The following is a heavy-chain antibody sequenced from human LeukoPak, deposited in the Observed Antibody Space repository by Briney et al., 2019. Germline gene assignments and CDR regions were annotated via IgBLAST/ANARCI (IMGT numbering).Heavy chain of an antibody. CDR2: IYYSGST. J-gene: IGHJ1*01. V-gene: IGHV4-59*01. CDR1: SDSISSSY. Sequence: SETLSLTCTASSDSISSSYWSWIRQPPGKGLEWIAYIYYSGSTNYNPSPKSPVAISVDPSKNQFSPKLNSLTAADPAVYYCARGYCSSTICFQHFHHWGQGTLVTVSS. CDR3: ARGYCSSTICFQHFHH. D-gene: IGHD2-2*01.